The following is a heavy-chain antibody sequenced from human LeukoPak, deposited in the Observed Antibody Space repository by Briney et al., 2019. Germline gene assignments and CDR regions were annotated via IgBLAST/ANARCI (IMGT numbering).Heavy chain of an antibody. Sequence: SETLSLTCAVYGGSFSGYYWSWIRQPPGKGLEWIGEINHSGSTNYNPSLKSRVTISVDTSKNQFSLKLSSVTAADMAVYYCARGHYYGSGSYYRLDYWGQGTLVTVSS. D-gene: IGHD3-10*01. CDR1: GGSFSGYY. CDR2: INHSGST. J-gene: IGHJ4*02. CDR3: ARGHYYGSGSYYRLDY. V-gene: IGHV4-34*01.